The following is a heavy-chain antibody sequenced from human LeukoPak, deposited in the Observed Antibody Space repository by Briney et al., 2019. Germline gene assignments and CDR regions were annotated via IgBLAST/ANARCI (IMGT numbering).Heavy chain of an antibody. Sequence: PSETLSLTCTVSGGSISSYYWTWIRQPAGKGLEWIGRIYSSGSTNYNPSLKSRVIMSVDKSQNQFSLKLSSVTAADTAVYYCARENYYDSSGYYWGQGTLVTVSS. D-gene: IGHD3-22*01. CDR1: GGSISSYY. CDR2: IYSSGST. V-gene: IGHV4-4*07. CDR3: ARENYYDSSGYY. J-gene: IGHJ4*02.